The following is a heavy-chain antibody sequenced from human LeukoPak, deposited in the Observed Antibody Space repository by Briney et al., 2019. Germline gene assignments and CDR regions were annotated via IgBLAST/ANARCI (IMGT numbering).Heavy chain of an antibody. J-gene: IGHJ4*02. CDR3: ARGLALGLTVTPKAFDY. V-gene: IGHV3-48*01. Sequence: GGSLRLSRVVSGFTFDSYSMNWVRQAPGKGLEWISYISNSGSPIYYADSVKGRFTISRDKDKSSLYLQMNSLAADDTAVYYCARGLALGLTVTPKAFDYWGQGTLVTVSS. CDR2: ISNSGSPI. D-gene: IGHD4-11*01. CDR1: GFTFDSYS.